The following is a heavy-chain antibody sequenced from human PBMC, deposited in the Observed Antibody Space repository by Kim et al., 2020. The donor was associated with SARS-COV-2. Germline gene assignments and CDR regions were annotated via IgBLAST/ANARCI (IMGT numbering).Heavy chain of an antibody. J-gene: IGHJ3*02. V-gene: IGHV3-30*02. D-gene: IGHD2-2*01. CDR3: AKRGVVHSSAFDI. Sequence: YAESVKGRFTTSRDNSKNPLYLQMNSLRAEDTAVYYCAKRGVVHSSAFDIWGQGTMVTVSS.